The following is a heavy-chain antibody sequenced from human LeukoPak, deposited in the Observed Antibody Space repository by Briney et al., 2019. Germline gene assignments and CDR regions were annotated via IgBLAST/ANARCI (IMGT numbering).Heavy chain of an antibody. CDR2: IQYDGSDK. Sequence: GGSLRLSCAASGFSFSNYGMHWVRQAPGKGLQWVAFIQYDGSDKYYADSVKGRFTISRDNSKNTLYLQMNSLRAEDTAVYSCASTPSDIVVVPAAVRDAFDIWGQGTMVTVSS. D-gene: IGHD2-2*01. V-gene: IGHV3-30*02. J-gene: IGHJ3*02. CDR1: GFSFSNYG. CDR3: ASTPSDIVVVPAAVRDAFDI.